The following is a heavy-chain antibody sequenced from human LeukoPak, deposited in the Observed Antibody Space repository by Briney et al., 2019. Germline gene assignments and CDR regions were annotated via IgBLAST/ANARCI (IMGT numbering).Heavy chain of an antibody. CDR3: ASSKPGRIAAAGYDY. J-gene: IGHJ4*02. CDR1: GGTFSSYA. Sequence: SVKVSCKASGGTFSSYAISWVRQAPGQGLEWMGGIIPIFGTANYAQKFQGRVTITTDESTSTAYMELSSLRSEDTAVYYCASSKPGRIAAAGYDYWGQGTLVTVSS. CDR2: IIPIFGTA. D-gene: IGHD6-13*01. V-gene: IGHV1-69*05.